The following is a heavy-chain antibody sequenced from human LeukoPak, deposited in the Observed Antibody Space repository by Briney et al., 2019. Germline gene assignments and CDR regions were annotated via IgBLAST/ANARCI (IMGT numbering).Heavy chain of an antibody. J-gene: IGHJ4*02. CDR3: AREFQYADYFDY. CDR2: IYYSGST. CDR1: GGSISSGDYY. D-gene: IGHD2-2*01. Sequence: SQTLSLTCTVSGGSISSGDYYWSWIRQPPGKGLEWIGYIYYSGSTYYNPSLKSRVTMSVDTSKNQFSLKLSSVTAAHTAVYYCAREFQYADYFDYWGQGTLVTVFS. V-gene: IGHV4-30-4*01.